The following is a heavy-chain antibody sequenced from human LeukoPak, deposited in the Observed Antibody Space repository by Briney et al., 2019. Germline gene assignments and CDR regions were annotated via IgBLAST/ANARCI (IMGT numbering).Heavy chain of an antibody. V-gene: IGHV1-8*01. CDR3: ARGGAGGPVGKKNYFDY. D-gene: IGHD7-27*01. J-gene: IGHJ4*02. CDR1: GYTFTSYD. Sequence: GASVKVSCKASGYTFTSYDINWVRQATGQGLEWMGWMNPNSGNTGYAQKFQGRVTMTRNTSISTAYMELSSLRSEDTAVYYCARGGAGGPVGKKNYFDYWGQGTLVTVSS. CDR2: MNPNSGNT.